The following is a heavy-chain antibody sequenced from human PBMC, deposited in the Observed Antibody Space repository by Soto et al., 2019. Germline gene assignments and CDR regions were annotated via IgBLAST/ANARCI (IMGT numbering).Heavy chain of an antibody. Sequence: EEKLLESGGGSVQPGGSLRLSCAASGFTFSNYWMHWVRQAPGKGLVWVSRINIDGSGTTYADSVKGRFTISRDNPKNPFFLKIKNLRPEDTAVNYCASDSYPPHVWGKGTPVPVSS. CDR1: GFTFSNYW. CDR3: ASDSYPPHV. J-gene: IGHJ6*04. V-gene: IGHV3-74*03. CDR2: INIDGSGT.